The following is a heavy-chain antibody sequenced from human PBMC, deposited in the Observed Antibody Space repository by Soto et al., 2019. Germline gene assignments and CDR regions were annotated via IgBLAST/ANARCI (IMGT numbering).Heavy chain of an antibody. D-gene: IGHD2-21*02. CDR1: GFAFNNYG. CDR3: ARADCGGDCYFAVDY. V-gene: IGHV3-21*01. Sequence: PGGSLRLSCTVSGFAFNNYGINWVRQAPGKGLEWVSSISKSDYTYYSDSVKDRFTISRDNSKNTLYLQMNSLRAEDTAVYYCARADCGGDCYFAVDYWGQGTLVTVSS. J-gene: IGHJ4*02. CDR2: ISKSDYT.